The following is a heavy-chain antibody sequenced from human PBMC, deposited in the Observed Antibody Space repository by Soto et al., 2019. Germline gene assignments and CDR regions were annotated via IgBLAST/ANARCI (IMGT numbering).Heavy chain of an antibody. D-gene: IGHD6-13*01. CDR2: ISAYNGNT. V-gene: IGHV1-18*04. J-gene: IGHJ6*02. CDR3: ARGAAAAGTVNYYYYYGMDV. Sequence: QVQLVQSGAEVKKPGASVKVSCKASGYTFTSYGISWVRQAPGQGLEWMGWISAYNGNTNYAQKLQGRVTIATDSSTSTAYMELRSLSSDDTAVYYCARGAAAAGTVNYYYYYGMDVWCQGPTVTVSS. CDR1: GYTFTSYG.